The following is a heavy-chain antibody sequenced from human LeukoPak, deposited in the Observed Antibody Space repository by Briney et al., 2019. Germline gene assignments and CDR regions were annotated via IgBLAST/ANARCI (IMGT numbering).Heavy chain of an antibody. J-gene: IGHJ4*02. V-gene: IGHV3-23*01. Sequence: GGSLRLSCAASGFTFSSYAMSWVRQAPGKGLEWVTAISGSGGSTYYADSVKGRFTISRDNSKNTLYLQVNSLRAEDTAVYYCAKGGKWDVTPFDYWGQGTLVTVSS. CDR3: AKGGKWDVTPFDY. CDR2: ISGSGGST. D-gene: IGHD1-26*01. CDR1: GFTFSSYA.